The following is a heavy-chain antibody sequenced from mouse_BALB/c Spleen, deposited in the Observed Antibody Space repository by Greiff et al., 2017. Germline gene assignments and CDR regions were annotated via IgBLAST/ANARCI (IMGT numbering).Heavy chain of an antibody. Sequence: VQLQQSGPELEKPGASVKISCKASGYSFTGYNMNWVKQSNGKSLEWIGNIVPYYGGTSYNQKFKGKATLTVDKSSSTAYMQRKSLTSADSAVYYCARRVDYGNYYYAMDYWGQGTSVTVSS. D-gene: IGHD2-1*01. CDR3: ARRVDYGNYYYAMDY. V-gene: IGHV1-39*01. J-gene: IGHJ4*01. CDR1: GYSFTGYN. CDR2: IVPYYGGT.